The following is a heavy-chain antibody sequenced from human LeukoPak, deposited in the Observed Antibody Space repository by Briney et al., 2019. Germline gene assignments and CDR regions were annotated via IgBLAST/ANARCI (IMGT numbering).Heavy chain of an antibody. D-gene: IGHD6-19*01. Sequence: SETLSLTCTVSGGSLITYYWNWIRQPAGKGLEWIGRVYTNGGTNYNPSLKSRLTVSVDTSKDQFSLSLSSVTAADTAVYYCASGSDSIGYSGGGILDYWGQGILVTVSS. CDR1: GGSLITYY. V-gene: IGHV4-4*07. J-gene: IGHJ4*02. CDR3: ASGSDSIGYSGGGILDY. CDR2: VYTNGGT.